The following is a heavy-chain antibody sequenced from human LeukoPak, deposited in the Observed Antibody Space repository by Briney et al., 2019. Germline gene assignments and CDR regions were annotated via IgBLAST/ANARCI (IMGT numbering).Heavy chain of an antibody. CDR3: AGDRYDSSGYYYPPRGNAFDI. CDR1: GGTFSSNA. CDR2: IIPIFGTA. V-gene: IGHV1-69*13. Sequence: ASAMVSCKASGGTFSSNAISWVRQAPGQGIEWMGGIIPIFGTATYARKFQGRVTITADESTRTAYMELSSLRSEDTAVYYCAGDRYDSSGYYYPPRGNAFDIWGQGTMVTVSS. J-gene: IGHJ3*02. D-gene: IGHD3-22*01.